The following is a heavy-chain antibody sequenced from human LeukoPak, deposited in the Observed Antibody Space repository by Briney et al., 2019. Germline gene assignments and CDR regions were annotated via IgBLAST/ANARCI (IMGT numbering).Heavy chain of an antibody. CDR1: GFTFDDYA. J-gene: IGHJ4*02. D-gene: IGHD3-9*01. V-gene: IGHV3-9*01. CDR2: ISWNSGSI. CDR3: AKGGTRRGILTGYFDY. Sequence: GGYLRLSCAASGFTFDDYAMHWVRQAPGKGLEWVSGISWNSGSIGYADSVKGRFTISRDNAKNSLYLQMNSLRAEDTALYYCAKGGTRRGILTGYFDYWGQGTLVTVSS.